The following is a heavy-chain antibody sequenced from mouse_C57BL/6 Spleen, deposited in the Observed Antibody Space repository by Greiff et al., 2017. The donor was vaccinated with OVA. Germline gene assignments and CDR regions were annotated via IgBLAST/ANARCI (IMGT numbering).Heavy chain of an antibody. D-gene: IGHD2-2*01. CDR2: IYPGDGDT. J-gene: IGHJ3*01. Sequence: QVQLQQSGPELVKPGASVKISCKASGYAFSSSWMNWVKQRPGKGLEWIGRIYPGDGDTNYNGKFKGKATLTADKSSSTAYMQLSSLTSEDSAVYFGARGGGIGYDPWFAYWGQGTLVTVSA. CDR1: GYAFSSSW. CDR3: ARGGGIGYDPWFAY. V-gene: IGHV1-82*01.